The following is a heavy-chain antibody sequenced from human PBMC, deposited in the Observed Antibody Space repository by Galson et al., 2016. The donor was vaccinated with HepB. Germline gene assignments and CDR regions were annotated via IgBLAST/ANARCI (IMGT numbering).Heavy chain of an antibody. D-gene: IGHD1/OR15-1a*01. CDR1: GYTFTSYD. CDR2: MNPNSGNT. CDR3: ARFPTSREHDRYYYYYGMDV. Sequence: SVKVSCKASGYTFTSYDINWVRQATGQGLEWMGWMNPNSGNTGYGQKFQGRVTMTRNTSISPAYMELSSLITEDTAVYYCARFPTSREHDRYYYYYGMDVWGKGTTVTVSS. V-gene: IGHV1-8*01. J-gene: IGHJ6*04.